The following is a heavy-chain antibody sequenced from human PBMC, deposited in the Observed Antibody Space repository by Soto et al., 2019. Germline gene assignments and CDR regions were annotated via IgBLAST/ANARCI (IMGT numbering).Heavy chain of an antibody. D-gene: IGHD2-15*01. CDR2: VNPDGRDE. Sequence: EVQLVESGGGLVQPGGSLGLSCAASGLPFSSHYMSWIRQAPGRGLEGVAKVNPDGRDEQYADSVRGRFTVSRDNTKNLVFLQMKGLRVEDTAVYYCARETWWRLDYWGQGNLVTVSS. J-gene: IGHJ4*02. CDR1: GLPFSSHY. CDR3: ARETWWRLDY. V-gene: IGHV3-7*03.